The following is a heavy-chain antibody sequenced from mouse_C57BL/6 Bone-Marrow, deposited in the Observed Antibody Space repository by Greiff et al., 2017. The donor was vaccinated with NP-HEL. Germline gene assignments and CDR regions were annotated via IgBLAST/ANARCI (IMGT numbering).Heavy chain of an antibody. Sequence: EVMLVESEGGLVQPGSSMKLSCTASGFTFSDYYMAWVRQVPEKGLEWVANINYDGSSTYYLDSLKSRFIISRDNAKNILYLQMSSLKSEDTATYYCARARYYGSSYWYFDVWGTGTTVTVSS. CDR3: ARARYYGSSYWYFDV. D-gene: IGHD1-1*01. J-gene: IGHJ1*03. CDR2: INYDGSST. CDR1: GFTFSDYY. V-gene: IGHV5-16*01.